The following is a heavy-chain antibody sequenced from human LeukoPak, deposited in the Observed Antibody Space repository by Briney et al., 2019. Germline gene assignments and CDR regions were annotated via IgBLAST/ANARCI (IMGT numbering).Heavy chain of an antibody. Sequence: GRSLRLSCAASGFTFSSYAMHWVRQAPGKGLEWVAVIWYDGSNKYYADSVKGRFTISRDNSKNTLYLQMNSLRAEDTAVYYCARDFGAVGDYGADYWGQGTLVTVSS. V-gene: IGHV3-33*08. CDR2: IWYDGSNK. J-gene: IGHJ4*02. CDR1: GFTFSSYA. D-gene: IGHD4-17*01. CDR3: ARDFGAVGDYGADY.